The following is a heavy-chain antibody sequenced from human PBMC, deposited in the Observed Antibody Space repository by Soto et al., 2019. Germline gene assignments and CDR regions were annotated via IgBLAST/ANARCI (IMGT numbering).Heavy chain of an antibody. CDR2: IYPGDSDN. Sequence: GESLNISCKGSGYSFTSYWICCVRQIPGKGLEWMGIIYPGDSDNRYSPSFQGQVTISADKSISTAYLQWSSLKASDTEMYYCARLGSGRYSNDFDIWGPAKMVTVS. CDR1: GYSFTSYW. J-gene: IGHJ3*02. D-gene: IGHD1-26*01. V-gene: IGHV5-51*01. CDR3: ARLGSGRYSNDFDI.